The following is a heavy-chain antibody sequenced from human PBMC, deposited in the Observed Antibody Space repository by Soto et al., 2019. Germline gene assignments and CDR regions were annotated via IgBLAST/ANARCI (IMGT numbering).Heavy chain of an antibody. V-gene: IGHV1-69*13. J-gene: IGHJ6*02. D-gene: IGHD5-12*01. CDR3: ASKKVATIQYYYYYYGMDV. CDR1: GGTFSSYA. Sequence: SVKVSCKASGGTFSSYAISWVRQAPGQGLEWMGGIIPIFGTANYTQKFQGRVTITADESTSTAYMELSSLRSEDTAVYYCASKKVATIQYYYYYYGMDVWGQGTTVTVSS. CDR2: IIPIFGTA.